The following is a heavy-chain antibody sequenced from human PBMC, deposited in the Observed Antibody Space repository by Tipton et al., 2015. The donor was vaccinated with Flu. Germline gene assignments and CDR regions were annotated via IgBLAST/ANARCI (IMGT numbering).Heavy chain of an antibody. D-gene: IGHD4-11*01. CDR2: VSRTGST. CDR1: GGSISSGSYY. V-gene: IGHV4-61*02. Sequence: TLSLTCTVSGGSISSGSYYWSWIRQPAGKGLEWIGTVSRTGSTIYNPSLMSRVTISIDTSKNQFSLKMKSVTATDMAVYYCARRDYSNYVSDPKSWFDPWGQGTLVAVSS. CDR3: ARRDYSNYVSDPKSWFDP. J-gene: IGHJ5*02.